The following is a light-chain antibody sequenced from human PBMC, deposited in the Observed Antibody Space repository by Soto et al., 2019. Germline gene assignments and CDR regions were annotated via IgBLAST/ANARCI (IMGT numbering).Light chain of an antibody. CDR3: QHRSNWPPG. V-gene: IGKV3D-20*02. Sequence: ETVMTQSPGTLSLSPVETATLSCRASQSVSSSSLAWYQQRPGQAPRLLIYGTSSRATGIPDRFSGSGSGTDFTLTISSLAPEDFAVYYCQHRSNWPPGFGQGTRLEIK. CDR1: QSVSSSS. CDR2: GTS. J-gene: IGKJ5*01.